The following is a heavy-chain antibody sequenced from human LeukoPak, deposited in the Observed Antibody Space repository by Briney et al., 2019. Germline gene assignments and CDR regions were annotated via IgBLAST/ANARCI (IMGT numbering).Heavy chain of an antibody. V-gene: IGHV4-4*07. D-gene: IGHD2-15*01. CDR3: ARSVDCRGDGCYPNWFDS. J-gene: IGHJ5*01. CDR1: GGPISSYY. CDR2: IYTSGST. Sequence: SETLSLTCTVSGGPISSYYWSWIRQPAGKGLEWIGRIYTSGSTNYNPSLKSRVTMSVDTSRNQFSLKLSSVTAADTAVYYCARSVDCRGDGCYPNWFDSWGQGTLVTVSS.